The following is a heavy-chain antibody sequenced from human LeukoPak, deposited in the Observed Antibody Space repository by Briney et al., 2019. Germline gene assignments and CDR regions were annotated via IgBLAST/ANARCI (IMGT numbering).Heavy chain of an antibody. CDR1: GGSISSHY. D-gene: IGHD3-16*01. J-gene: IGHJ6*03. CDR2: IYTSGST. V-gene: IGHV4-4*07. CDR3: AREGGQLLYYYMDV. Sequence: MASETLSLTCTVSGGSISSHYWSWIRQPPGKGLEWIGRIYTSGSTNYNPSLKSRVTMSVDTSKNQFSLKLSSVTAADTAVYYCAREGGQLLYYYMDVWGKGTTVTVSS.